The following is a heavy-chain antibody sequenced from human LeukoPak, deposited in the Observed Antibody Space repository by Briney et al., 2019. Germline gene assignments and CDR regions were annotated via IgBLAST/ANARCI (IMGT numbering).Heavy chain of an antibody. Sequence: SETLSLTCTVSGGSICGSSYYRGSLRQPPGKGLELNGGIVYGGNTTYNPALKSRVTITVDTSKNQFSLKVGSVTAADTAVFYCARHRSYYFDDWGQGILVAVAS. CDR3: ARHRSYYFDD. CDR1: GGSICGSSYY. J-gene: IGHJ4*02. V-gene: IGHV4-39*01. CDR2: IVYGGNT. D-gene: IGHD3-10*01.